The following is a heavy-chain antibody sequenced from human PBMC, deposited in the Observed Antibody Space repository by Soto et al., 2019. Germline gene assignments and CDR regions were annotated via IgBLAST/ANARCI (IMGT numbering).Heavy chain of an antibody. D-gene: IGHD3-22*01. Sequence: QVQLVQSGAEVKKPGSSVKVSCKASGGTFSNYAIAWVRQAPGQGLEWMGGLIPISGPTNYAQKFQGRVTITADESTSTGYRVWRNLRYEDPAVYYGARGPYGYYEKSGKYSGEYFQHWGPGNLVPLSS. CDR1: GGTFSNYA. V-gene: IGHV1-69*12. CDR2: LIPISGPT. J-gene: IGHJ1*01. CDR3: ARGPYGYYEKSGKYSGEYFQH.